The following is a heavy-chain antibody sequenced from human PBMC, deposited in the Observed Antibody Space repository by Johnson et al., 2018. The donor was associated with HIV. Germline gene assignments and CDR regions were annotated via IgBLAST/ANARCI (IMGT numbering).Heavy chain of an antibody. V-gene: IGHV3-13*01. CDR1: GFTFSSYD. Sequence: VQLVESGGGLVQPGGSLRLSCAASGFTFSSYDMHWVRQATGKGLEWVSAIGTAGDTYYPGSVKGRFTISRENAKNSLYLQRNSLRAGDTAVYYCAREVAGGYWGWSGAFDIWGQGTMVTVSS. CDR3: AREVAGGYWGWSGAFDI. D-gene: IGHD3-3*01. J-gene: IGHJ3*02. CDR2: IGTAGDT.